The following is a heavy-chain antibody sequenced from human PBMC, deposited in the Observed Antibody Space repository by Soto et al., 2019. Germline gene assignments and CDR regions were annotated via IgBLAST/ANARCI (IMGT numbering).Heavy chain of an antibody. V-gene: IGHV1-18*04. CDR1: GYTLTNYG. J-gene: IGHJ4*02. CDR2: ISAYNGNT. D-gene: IGHD2-2*01. CDR3: ARTLHCTSTSCSDYFDY. Sequence: QVQLVQSGSEVKKPGASVKVSCKASGYTLTNYGISWVRQAPRQGLEWMGWISAYNGNTNYAQNLQGRVTMTTDTSTSTAYMELRSLRSDDTAVYYCARTLHCTSTSCSDYFDYWGQGTLVTVSS.